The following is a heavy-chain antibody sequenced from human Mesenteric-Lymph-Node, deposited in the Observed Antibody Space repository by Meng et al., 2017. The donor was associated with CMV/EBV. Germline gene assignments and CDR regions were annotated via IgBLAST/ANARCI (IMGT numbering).Heavy chain of an antibody. CDR3: ARIRHSGSYFDY. D-gene: IGHD1-26*01. CDR1: GFSLSTSGMR. J-gene: IGHJ4*02. V-gene: IGHV2-70*04. Sequence: SGPTLVKPTQTLTLTCTFSGFSLSTSGMRVSWIRQPPGKALEWLARIDWDDDKFYSTSLKTRLTISKDTSKNQVVLTMTNMDPVDTATYYCARIRHSGSYFDYWGQGTLVTVSS. CDR2: IDWDDDK.